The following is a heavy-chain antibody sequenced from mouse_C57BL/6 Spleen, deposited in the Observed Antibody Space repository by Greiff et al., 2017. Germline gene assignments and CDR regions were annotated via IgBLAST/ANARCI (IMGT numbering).Heavy chain of an antibody. D-gene: IGHD1-1*01. J-gene: IGHJ2*01. CDR3: AKSDYYGSSFYYFDY. V-gene: IGHV1-69*01. CDR1: GYTFTSYW. Sequence: QVQLQQPGAELVMPGASVKLSCKASGYTFTSYWMHWVKQRPGQGLEWIGEIDPSDSYTNYNQKFKGKSTLTVDKSSSTAYMQLSSLTSEDSAVYYCAKSDYYGSSFYYFDYWGQGTTLTVSS. CDR2: IDPSDSYT.